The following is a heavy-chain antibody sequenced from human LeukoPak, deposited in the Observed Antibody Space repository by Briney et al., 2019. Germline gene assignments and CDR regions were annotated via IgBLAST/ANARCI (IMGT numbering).Heavy chain of an antibody. CDR1: GGTFSSYA. CDR3: ARVYNLGYYFDC. J-gene: IGHJ4*02. CDR2: IIPIFGTA. V-gene: IGHV1-69*01. Sequence: SVKVSCKASGGTFSSYAISWVRQAPGQGLEWMGGIIPIFGTANYAQKFQGRVTITADESTSTAYMELSSLRSEDTAVYYCARVYNLGYYFDCWGQGTLVTVSS. D-gene: IGHD1-14*01.